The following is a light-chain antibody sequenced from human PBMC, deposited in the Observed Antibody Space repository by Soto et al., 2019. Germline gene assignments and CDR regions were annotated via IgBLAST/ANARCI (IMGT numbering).Light chain of an antibody. V-gene: IGKV1-5*03. CDR2: KTS. J-gene: IGKJ4*01. Sequence: DLQVTQSPSIVSASVGDTVTITCRASQAVNPWLAWHQQKPGKVPRVLIYKTSDLENGVPSRFSGSGSGTEFTLTISNLQPDDFATCYCQQYYSRESFGRGTKVEV. CDR3: QQYYSRES. CDR1: QAVNPW.